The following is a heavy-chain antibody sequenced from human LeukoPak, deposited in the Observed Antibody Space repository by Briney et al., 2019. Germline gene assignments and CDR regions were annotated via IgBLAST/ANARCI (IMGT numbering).Heavy chain of an antibody. J-gene: IGHJ4*02. V-gene: IGHV3-23*01. Sequence: GGSLRLSCAASGFTFSSYAMSWVRQALGKGLEWVSAISGSGGSTYYADSVKGRFTISRDNSKNTLYLQMNSLRAEDTAVYYCAKASLQSGSYVHFDYWGQGTLVTVSS. D-gene: IGHD1-26*01. CDR3: AKASLQSGSYVHFDY. CDR2: ISGSGGST. CDR1: GFTFSSYA.